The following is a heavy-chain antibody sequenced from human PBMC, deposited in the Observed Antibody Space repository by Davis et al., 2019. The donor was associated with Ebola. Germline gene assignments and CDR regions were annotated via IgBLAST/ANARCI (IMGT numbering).Heavy chain of an antibody. J-gene: IGHJ3*01. CDR1: GYSFADYF. CDR2: INSDSGRT. Sequence: ASVKVSCKASGYSFADYFIHWVRQVPGQGLEWMGWINSDSGRTKYAQRFQGRVTMTRDTSISTSYMELSGLRSDDMAVYYCARDLNWGTFDLWGQGTLVTVSA. CDR3: ARDLNWGTFDL. D-gene: IGHD3-16*01. V-gene: IGHV1-2*02.